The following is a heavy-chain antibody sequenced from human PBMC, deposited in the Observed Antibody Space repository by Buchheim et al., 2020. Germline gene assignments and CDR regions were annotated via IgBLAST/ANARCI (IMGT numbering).Heavy chain of an antibody. D-gene: IGHD4-17*01. Sequence: QVQLQESGPGLVKPSETLSLTCTVSGGSISSYYWSWIRQPPGKGLEWIGYIYYSGSTNYNPSLKSRVTISVDTSKNQFSLKLSSVTAADTAGDYCARDLHDYGDRALGFDYWGQGTL. J-gene: IGHJ4*02. V-gene: IGHV4-59*01. CDR1: GGSISSYY. CDR2: IYYSGST. CDR3: ARDLHDYGDRALGFDY.